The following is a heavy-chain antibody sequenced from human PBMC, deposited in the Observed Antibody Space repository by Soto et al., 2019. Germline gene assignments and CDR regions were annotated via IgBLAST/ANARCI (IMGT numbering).Heavy chain of an antibody. J-gene: IGHJ6*02. D-gene: IGHD1-1*01. CDR1: GFTFDDYT. V-gene: IGHV3-43*01. CDR2: ISWDGGST. Sequence: PGGSLRLSCAASGFTFDDYTMHWVRQAPGKGLEWVSLISWDGGSTYYADSVKGRFTISRDSSKNSLYLQMNSLRTEDTALYYCAKGYGPAYYYYGMGVWGQGTTVTVSS. CDR3: AKGYGPAYYYYGMGV.